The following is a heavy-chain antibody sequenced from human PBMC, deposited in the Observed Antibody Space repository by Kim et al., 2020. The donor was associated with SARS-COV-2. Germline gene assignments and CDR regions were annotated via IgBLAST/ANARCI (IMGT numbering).Heavy chain of an antibody. Sequence: SVKVSCKASGGTFSSYAISWVRQAPGQGLEWVGRIIPILGIANYAQKFQGRVTITADKSTSTAYMELSSLRSEDTAVYYCARETYYDFWSGYYSPYYYYGMDVWGQGTTVTVSS. J-gene: IGHJ6*02. CDR2: IIPILGIA. CDR1: GGTFSSYA. D-gene: IGHD3-3*01. V-gene: IGHV1-69*04. CDR3: ARETYYDFWSGYYSPYYYYGMDV.